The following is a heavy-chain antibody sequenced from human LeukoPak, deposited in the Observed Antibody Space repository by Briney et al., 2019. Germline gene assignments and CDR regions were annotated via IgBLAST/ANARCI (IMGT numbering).Heavy chain of an antibody. CDR3: AKDRGSSWYYFDY. V-gene: IGHV3-30*02. CDR2: IRFDGRDK. Sequence: GGSLRLSCAASEFTFSSYGMNWVRQAPGKGLEWVAFIRFDGRDKYYTDSVKGRFTISRDNSKSTLDLQMNSLRAEDTAVYYCAKDRGSSWYYFDYWGQGTLVTVSS. D-gene: IGHD6-13*01. CDR1: EFTFSSYG. J-gene: IGHJ4*02.